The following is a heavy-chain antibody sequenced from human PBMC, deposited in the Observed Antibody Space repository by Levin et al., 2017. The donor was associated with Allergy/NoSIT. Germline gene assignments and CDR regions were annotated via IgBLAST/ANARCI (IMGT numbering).Heavy chain of an antibody. CDR1: GFTVSANY. V-gene: IGHV3-53*01. CDR3: ERSAGDLYSSFDL. J-gene: IGHJ2*01. Sequence: GGSLRLSCAASGFTVSANYMSWVRQAPGKGLEWVSVIYRDGDARYSDSVKGRFTISRDNSKNTLYLQMKSLRAEETAAYYCERSAGDLYSSFDLWGRGTLVTVSS. D-gene: IGHD2-21*02. CDR2: IYRDGDA.